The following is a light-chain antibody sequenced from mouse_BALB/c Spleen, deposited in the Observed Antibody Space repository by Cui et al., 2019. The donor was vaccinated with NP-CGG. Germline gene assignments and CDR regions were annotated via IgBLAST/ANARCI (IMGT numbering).Light chain of an antibody. CDR3: ALWYSNHWV. CDR2: GTN. Sequence: AVVTMVSALTTSSGETVRLTCRSSTGAVTTSNYANWVQEKPDHLFTGLIGGTNNRAPGVPARFSGSLIGDKAALTITGAQTEDEAIYFCALWYSNHWVFGGGTKLTVL. CDR1: TGAVTTSNY. V-gene: IGLV1*01. J-gene: IGLJ1*01.